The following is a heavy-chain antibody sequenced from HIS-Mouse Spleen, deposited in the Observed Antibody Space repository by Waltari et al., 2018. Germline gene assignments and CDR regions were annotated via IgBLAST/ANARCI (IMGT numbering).Heavy chain of an antibody. Sequence: QLQLQESGPGLVKPSETLSLTCTVSGSSISSSSYYWGWIRQPPGKGLEWIGSIYYSGSTYYNPSLKSRVTISVDTSKNQFSLKLSSVTAADTAVYYCARDREVGATFAFDIWGQGTMVTVSS. J-gene: IGHJ3*02. D-gene: IGHD1-26*01. CDR1: GSSISSSSYY. V-gene: IGHV4-39*07. CDR3: ARDREVGATFAFDI. CDR2: IYYSGST.